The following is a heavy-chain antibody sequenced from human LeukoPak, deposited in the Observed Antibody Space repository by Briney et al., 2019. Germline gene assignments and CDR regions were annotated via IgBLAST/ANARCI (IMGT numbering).Heavy chain of an antibody. V-gene: IGHV3-30*01. J-gene: IGHJ4*02. CDR1: GFTFSSYA. CDR3: ARDPPYDFWSGYWDRGLDY. CDR2: ISYDGSNK. D-gene: IGHD3-3*01. Sequence: GRSLRLSCAASGFTFSSYAMHWVRQAPGKGLEWVAVISYDGSNKYHADSVKGRFTISRDNSKNTLYLQMNSLRAEDTAVYYCARDPPYDFWSGYWDRGLDYWGQGTLVTVSS.